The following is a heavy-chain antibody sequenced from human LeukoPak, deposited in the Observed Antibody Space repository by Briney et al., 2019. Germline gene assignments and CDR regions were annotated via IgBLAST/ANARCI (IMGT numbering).Heavy chain of an antibody. J-gene: IGHJ3*02. CDR3: AKEGGDYDFWSGSPNAFDI. V-gene: IGHV3-23*01. D-gene: IGHD3-3*01. CDR1: GFTFSNYA. CDR2: ISGTGDNT. Sequence: PGGSLRLSCAASGFTFSNYAMSWVRQAPGKGLEWVSVISGTGDNTYYADSVKGRFTVSRDNSKNTLYLQMNSLRAEDTAVYYCAKEGGDYDFWSGSPNAFDIWGQGTMVTVSS.